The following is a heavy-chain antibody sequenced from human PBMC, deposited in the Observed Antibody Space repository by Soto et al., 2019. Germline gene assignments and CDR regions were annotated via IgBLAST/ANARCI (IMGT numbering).Heavy chain of an antibody. V-gene: IGHV1-18*01. CDR1: GYTFGNYG. Sequence: QVQLVQSGAEVKKPGASVKVSCKASGYTFGNYGISWVRQAPGQGLEWMGWISAYNGNTKYAQKLQGRVTMTTDTSTSPAYMELRSLRSDDTAVSSCASDSPPVDYWGQGTLVTVSS. CDR3: ASDSPPVDY. CDR2: ISAYNGNT. J-gene: IGHJ4*02.